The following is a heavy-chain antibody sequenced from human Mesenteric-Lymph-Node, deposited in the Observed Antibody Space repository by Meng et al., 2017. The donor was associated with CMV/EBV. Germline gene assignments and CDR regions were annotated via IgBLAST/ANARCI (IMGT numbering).Heavy chain of an antibody. CDR1: GLTFSNYS. J-gene: IGHJ4*02. D-gene: IGHD6-19*01. CDR2: ISSRSDYI. V-gene: IGHV3-21*01. Sequence: CAASGLTFSNYSMNWVRQATGKGLEWVSSISSRSDYIFYADSVKGRFTISRDNAKNSLYLQMNSLRAEDTAVYYCARASGWTQVFDYWGQGTLVTVSS. CDR3: ARASGWTQVFDY.